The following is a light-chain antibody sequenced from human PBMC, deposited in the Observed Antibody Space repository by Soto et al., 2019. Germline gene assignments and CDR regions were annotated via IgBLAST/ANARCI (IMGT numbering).Light chain of an antibody. CDR2: RAS. CDR1: QSISSW. J-gene: IGKJ4*01. Sequence: DIQMTQSPSTLSASVGDRVTITCRASQSISSWLAWYQQNPGKAPKLLIYRASSLQSGDPPRFSGSESGTEFTLTISSLQPDDFATYYCHQYNSYSLTFGGGTKVEIK. V-gene: IGKV1-5*03. CDR3: HQYNSYSLT.